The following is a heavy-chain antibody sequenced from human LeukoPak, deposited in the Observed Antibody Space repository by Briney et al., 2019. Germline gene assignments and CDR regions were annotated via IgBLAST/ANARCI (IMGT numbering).Heavy chain of an antibody. Sequence: SVKVSCKASGGTFSSYTISWVRQAPGQGLEWMGRIIPILGMANYAQKFQGRVTITADKSTSTAYMELSSLRSEDTAVYYCASSDCSGGSCYPFDYWGQGTLVTVSS. CDR1: GGTFSSYT. CDR3: ASSDCSGGSCYPFDY. CDR2: IIPILGMA. D-gene: IGHD2-15*01. J-gene: IGHJ4*02. V-gene: IGHV1-69*02.